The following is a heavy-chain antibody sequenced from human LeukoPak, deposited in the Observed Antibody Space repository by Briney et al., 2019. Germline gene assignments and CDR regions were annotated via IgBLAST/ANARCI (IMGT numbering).Heavy chain of an antibody. CDR1: GFTFSNYA. D-gene: IGHD2-2*01. CDR2: ISGSGGST. Sequence: PGGSLRLSCAASGFTFSNYAMTWVRQAPGKGLEWVSGISGSGGSTYYADSVKGRFTISRDNSKNTLYLEMNSLRAEDTAIYYCAKSGPEVPSYFHYYMDVWGKGTTVTVSS. V-gene: IGHV3-23*01. J-gene: IGHJ6*03. CDR3: AKSGPEVPSYFHYYMDV.